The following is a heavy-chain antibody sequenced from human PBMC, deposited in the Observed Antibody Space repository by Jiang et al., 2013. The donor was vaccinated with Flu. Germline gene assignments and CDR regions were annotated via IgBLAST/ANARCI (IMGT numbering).Heavy chain of an antibody. CDR1: GDSITRFNSY. V-gene: IGHV4-39*01. J-gene: IGHJ4*02. Sequence: LLKPSETLSLTCTVSGDSITRFNSYWGWIRQTPGKGLEWIGSLYFSGGTYYNPSLMSRLAMSVDTSMNQLSLTLASVTAADTAVYYCVRSVKTIPGRTPYYFDNWGRGTLVTVSS. D-gene: IGHD5-24*01. CDR3: VRSVKTIPGRTPYYFDN. CDR2: LYFSGGT.